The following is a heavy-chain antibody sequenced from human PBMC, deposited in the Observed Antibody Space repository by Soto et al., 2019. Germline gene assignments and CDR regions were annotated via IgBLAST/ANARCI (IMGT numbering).Heavy chain of an antibody. V-gene: IGHV4-34*01. CDR2: INHSGST. J-gene: IGHJ4*02. CDR3: ARGNWAVVVVAATRPYFDY. Sequence: QVQLQQWGAGLLKPSETLSLTCAVYGGSFSGYYWSWIRQPPGKGLEWIGEINHSGSTNYNPSLKRQVTISVDTSNNQFSLKLSSVIAADTAVYYCARGNWAVVVVAATRPYFDYWGQGTLVTVSS. CDR1: GGSFSGYY. D-gene: IGHD2-15*01.